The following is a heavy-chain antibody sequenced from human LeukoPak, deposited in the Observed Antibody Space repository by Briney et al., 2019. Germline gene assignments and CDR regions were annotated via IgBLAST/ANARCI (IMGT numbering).Heavy chain of an antibody. Sequence: GGSLRLSCAASGFTISTYGMSWVRQAPGKGLEWVSSISGPTTYYADSVKGRFTISRDTSKNSVYLQMNSLRAKDTAVYYCAKSVYHSGNYWGQGTLVTVSS. J-gene: IGHJ4*02. CDR3: AKSVYHSGNY. V-gene: IGHV3-23*01. D-gene: IGHD3-10*01. CDR2: ISGPTT. CDR1: GFTISTYG.